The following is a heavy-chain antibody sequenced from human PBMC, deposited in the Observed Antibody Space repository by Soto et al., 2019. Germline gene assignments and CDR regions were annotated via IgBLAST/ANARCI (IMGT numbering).Heavy chain of an antibody. CDR2: IWYDGSNK. J-gene: IGHJ4*02. Sequence: GGSLRLSCAASGFTFSSYGMHWVRQAPGKGLEWVAVIWYDGSNKYYADSVKGLFTISRDNSKNTLYLQMDSLRAEETAASYSARDHPPHFRPQNFVVVVAQVWGQGTLVTVSS. D-gene: IGHD2-15*01. CDR3: ARDHPPHFRPQNFVVVVAQV. CDR1: GFTFSSYG. V-gene: IGHV3-33*01.